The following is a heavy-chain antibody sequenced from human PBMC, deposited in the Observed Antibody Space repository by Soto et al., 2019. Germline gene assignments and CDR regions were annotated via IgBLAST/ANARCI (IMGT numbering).Heavy chain of an antibody. CDR1: GYSFTTYG. CDR2: ISPYSGHT. D-gene: IGHD2-2*01. CDR3: ARDVCFGSTCYQGES. J-gene: IGHJ5*02. V-gene: IGHV1-18*01. Sequence: QVQLVQSGGEVEKPGASVRVSCKASGYSFTTYGINWVRQAPGQALEWMGWISPYSGHTIYAQKLRDRLIMTTDTSTTTVYMELRSLTSDDTAVYYCARDVCFGSTCYQGESWGQGTLVTASS.